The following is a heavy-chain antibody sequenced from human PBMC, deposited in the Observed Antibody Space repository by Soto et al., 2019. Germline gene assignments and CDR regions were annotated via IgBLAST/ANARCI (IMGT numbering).Heavy chain of an antibody. J-gene: IGHJ6*02. Sequence: PGGSLRLSCAASGFTFSNAWMNWVRQAPGKGLEWVGRIKSKTDGGTTDYAAPVKGRFTISRDDSKNTLYLQMNSLKTEDTAVYYCTTDWGSGSYYWYYYYGMDVWGQGTTVTVSS. V-gene: IGHV3-15*07. CDR3: TTDWGSGSYYWYYYYGMDV. CDR2: IKSKTDGGTT. CDR1: GFTFSNAW. D-gene: IGHD1-26*01.